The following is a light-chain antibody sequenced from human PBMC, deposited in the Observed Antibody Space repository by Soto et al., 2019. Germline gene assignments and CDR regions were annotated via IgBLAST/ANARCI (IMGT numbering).Light chain of an antibody. Sequence: QSALTQPASASGSPGQSITISCTGTSSDVGGYNYVSWYQQHPGKAPKLMIYDVSNRPSGVSNRFSGSKSGNTASLTISGLQAEDEADYYCSSYTITSTYVFGTGTKLTVL. CDR1: SSDVGGYNY. J-gene: IGLJ1*01. CDR3: SSYTITSTYV. CDR2: DVS. V-gene: IGLV2-14*03.